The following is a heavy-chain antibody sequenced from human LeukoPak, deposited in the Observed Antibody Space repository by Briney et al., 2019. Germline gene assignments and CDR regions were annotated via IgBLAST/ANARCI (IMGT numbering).Heavy chain of an antibody. J-gene: IGHJ6*03. CDR3: AKDRGGTDYYYYMDV. Sequence: PGGSLRLSCAASGFTFSSYGMSWVRQAPGKGLEWVSAISGSGGSTYYADSVKGRFTISRDNSKNTLYLQMNSLRAEDTAVYYCAKDRGGTDYYYYMDVWGKGTTVTISS. V-gene: IGHV3-23*01. D-gene: IGHD1-1*01. CDR1: GFTFSSYG. CDR2: ISGSGGST.